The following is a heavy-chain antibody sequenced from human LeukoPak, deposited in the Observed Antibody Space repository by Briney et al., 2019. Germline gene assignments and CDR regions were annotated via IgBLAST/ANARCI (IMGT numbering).Heavy chain of an antibody. CDR3: AKGRSHAYSFDY. D-gene: IGHD1-26*01. V-gene: IGHV4-4*07. J-gene: IGHJ4*02. CDR2: IYTSGST. CDR1: GNSFGDYY. Sequence: SETLSLTCTVSGNSFGDYYWSWIRQPAGKGLEWIGRIYTSGSTTYNPSLKSRVTMSVDTSKKQFSLRLRSVTAADTAVYYCAKGRSHAYSFDYWGQGTLVTVSS.